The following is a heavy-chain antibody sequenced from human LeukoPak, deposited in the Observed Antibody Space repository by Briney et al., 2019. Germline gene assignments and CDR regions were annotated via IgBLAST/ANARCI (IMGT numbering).Heavy chain of an antibody. Sequence: GGSLRLSCAASGFTFSSYAMHWVRQAPGKGLEWVAVIWYDGSKRYYADSVKGRFTISRDDSKNTLYLQMNSLRGEDTAIYYCARGPASSFDYWGQGTLVTVSS. J-gene: IGHJ4*02. D-gene: IGHD2-15*01. CDR2: IWYDGSKR. CDR1: GFTFSSYA. CDR3: ARGPASSFDY. V-gene: IGHV3-33*08.